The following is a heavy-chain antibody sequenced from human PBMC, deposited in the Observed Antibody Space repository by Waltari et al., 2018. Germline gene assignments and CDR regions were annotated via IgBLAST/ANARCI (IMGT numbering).Heavy chain of an antibody. J-gene: IGHJ4*02. CDR1: GFNFSSSC. CDR3: ASHPQQLDY. D-gene: IGHD6-13*01. V-gene: IGHV3-21*01. Sequence: EVQLVEYGGGLVKPGGALRLYCAASGFNFSSSCLHWVRRAPGKGLEWVSSISSSSSYIYYADSVKGRFTISRDNAKNSLYLQMNGLIAEDTAVYYCASHPQQLDYWGQGTLVTVSS. CDR2: ISSSSSYI.